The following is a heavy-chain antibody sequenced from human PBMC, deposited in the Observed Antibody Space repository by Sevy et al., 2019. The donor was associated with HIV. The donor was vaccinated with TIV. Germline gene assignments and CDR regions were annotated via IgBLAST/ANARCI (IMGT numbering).Heavy chain of an antibody. D-gene: IGHD6-19*01. CDR3: AGGEQWLRTFDI. V-gene: IGHV3-7*03. CDR2: IKQDGSEK. CDR1: GFTFGNYW. Sequence: GGSLRLSCAASGFTFGNYWMNWVRQASGKGLEWVANIKQDGSEKYYVDSVKGRFTISRDNAKNSLYLQMNSLRAEDTAVYYCAGGEQWLRTFDIWGQGTMVTVSS. J-gene: IGHJ3*02.